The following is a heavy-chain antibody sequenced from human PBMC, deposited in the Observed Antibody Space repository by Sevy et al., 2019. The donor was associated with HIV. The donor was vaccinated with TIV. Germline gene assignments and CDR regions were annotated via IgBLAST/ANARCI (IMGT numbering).Heavy chain of an antibody. Sequence: GGSLRLSCAASGFTFDDYAMHWVRQAPGKGLEWVSGISWNSGNIGYADSVKGQFTTSRDNAKNSLYLQMNSLRVEDTAFYYCAKAGVDTAMVQWPYMDVWGKGTTVTVSS. J-gene: IGHJ6*03. CDR1: GFTFDDYA. CDR3: AKAGVDTAMVQWPYMDV. D-gene: IGHD5-18*01. CDR2: ISWNSGNI. V-gene: IGHV3-9*01.